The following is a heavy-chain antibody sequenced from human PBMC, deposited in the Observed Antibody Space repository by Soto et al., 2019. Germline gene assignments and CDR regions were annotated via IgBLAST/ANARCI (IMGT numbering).Heavy chain of an antibody. D-gene: IGHD6-19*01. J-gene: IGHJ4*02. V-gene: IGHV3-15*07. CDR3: TTGLYSSGWYGRFKS. CDR1: GFTFSNAW. CDR2: IKSKTDGGTT. Sequence: AGGSLRLSCAASGFTFSNAWMNWVRQAPGKGLEWVGRIKSKTDGGTTDYAAPVKGRFTISRDDSKNTLYLQMNSLKTGDTAVYYCTTGLYSSGWYGRFKSWGQGTLVTVSS.